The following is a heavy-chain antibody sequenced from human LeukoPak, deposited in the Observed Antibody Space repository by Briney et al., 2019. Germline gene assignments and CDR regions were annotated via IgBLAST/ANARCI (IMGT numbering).Heavy chain of an antibody. CDR3: AKEIRWRFDY. CDR2: ISYDGSNK. Sequence: SGGSLRLSCAASGFTFNTYGMHWVRQAPGKGLEWVAVISYDGSNKYYVDSVKGRFTISRDNSKNTLYLQTNSLRAEDTAVYYCAKEIRWRFDYWGQGTLVTVSS. CDR1: GFTFNTYG. V-gene: IGHV3-30*18. J-gene: IGHJ4*02. D-gene: IGHD3-3*01.